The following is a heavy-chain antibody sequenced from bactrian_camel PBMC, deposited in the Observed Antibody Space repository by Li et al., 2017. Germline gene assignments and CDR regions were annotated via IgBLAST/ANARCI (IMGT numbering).Heavy chain of an antibody. CDR1: GNMRSRHC. CDR2: VESDGSK. CDR3: AASGGQLGRWCYEFPVDWVSWRYN. J-gene: IGHJ4*01. V-gene: IGHV3S53*01. Sequence: QLAESLGGSVQAGGSLNLSCIISGNMRSRHCFAWFAQVPGKEREGVATVESDGSKRYSDSVKGRFTISQDTAKNILYLQMHSLKPEDTAMYYCAASGGQLGRWCYEFPVDWVSWRYNGGQGTQVTVS. D-gene: IGHD3*01.